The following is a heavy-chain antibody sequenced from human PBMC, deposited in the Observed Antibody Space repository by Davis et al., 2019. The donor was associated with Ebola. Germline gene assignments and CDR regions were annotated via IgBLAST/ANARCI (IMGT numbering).Heavy chain of an antibody. Sequence: GESLKISCAASGFTFSNYGMHWVRQAPGKGLEWVAVISYDGSNKYYADSVKGRFTISRDNSKNTLYLQMNSLRAEDTAVYYCAREELWFGELLFGWFDPWGQGTLVTVSS. CDR3: AREELWFGELLFGWFDP. V-gene: IGHV3-30*03. J-gene: IGHJ5*02. CDR1: GFTFSNYG. D-gene: IGHD3-10*01. CDR2: ISYDGSNK.